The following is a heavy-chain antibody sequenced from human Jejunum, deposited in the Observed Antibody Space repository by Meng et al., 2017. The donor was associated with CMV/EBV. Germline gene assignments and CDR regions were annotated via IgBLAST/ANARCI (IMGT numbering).Heavy chain of an antibody. D-gene: IGHD5-12*01. J-gene: IGHJ2*01. CDR2: ISHVGVIK. V-gene: IGHV3-30*04. Sequence: SCKASGFIFSSYALTWVRQAPGRGLGWVALISHVGVIKYYPASVKGRFTLSRDNSKDTLYLQLNSLRPGDTAVYYCAGGAGWIFDLWGRGTLVTVSS. CDR3: AGGAGWIFDL. CDR1: GFIFSSYA.